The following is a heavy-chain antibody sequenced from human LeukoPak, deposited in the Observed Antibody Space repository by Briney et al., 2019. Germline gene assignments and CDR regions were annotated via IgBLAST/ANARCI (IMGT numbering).Heavy chain of an antibody. CDR1: GYTFTSYG. CDR2: ISAYNGNT. CDR3: ARLLFGVPPEPDY. D-gene: IGHD3-3*01. J-gene: IGHJ4*02. V-gene: IGHV1-18*01. Sequence: GASVKVSCKASGYTFTSYGISWVRQAPGQGLEWMGWISAYNGNTNYAQKLQGGVTMTRDTSISTAYMELSRLKSDDTAVYYCARLLFGVPPEPDYWGQGTLVTVSS.